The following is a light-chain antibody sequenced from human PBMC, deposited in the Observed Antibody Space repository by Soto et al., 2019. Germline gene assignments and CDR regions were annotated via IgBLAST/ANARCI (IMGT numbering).Light chain of an antibody. CDR2: GVS. Sequence: EIVLTQSPGTLSLSPGERATLSCRASQSVSSSYLAWYQQKPGQAPRLLIYGVSNRATGIPDRFSGSGSGTAFTLTISSLEPEDFAVYYCQQYGSSPWTFGQGTKGDIK. CDR3: QQYGSSPWT. V-gene: IGKV3-20*01. CDR1: QSVSSSY. J-gene: IGKJ1*01.